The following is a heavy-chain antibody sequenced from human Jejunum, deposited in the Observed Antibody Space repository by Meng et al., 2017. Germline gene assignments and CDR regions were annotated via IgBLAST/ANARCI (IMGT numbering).Heavy chain of an antibody. J-gene: IGHJ4*02. Sequence: SVKVSCKASGGTFSAYAYSWLRRAPGQGLEWLGGIVPSFGSPTYAESFQGRITITADTITNTVSMELSSLTSGDAAMYYCARDGGVSGGQWLLAFWGQGTKVTVSS. CDR1: GGTFSAYA. CDR3: ARDGGVSGGQWLLAF. V-gene: IGHV1-69*06. D-gene: IGHD6-19*01. CDR2: IVPSFGSP.